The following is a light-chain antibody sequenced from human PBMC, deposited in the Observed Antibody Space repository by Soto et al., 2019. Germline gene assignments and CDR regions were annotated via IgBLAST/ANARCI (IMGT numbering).Light chain of an antibody. CDR2: KAS. CDR3: QQYDLYPWT. Sequence: DIQMTQSPSTLSASVGDRVTITCRASQSISSWLAWYQQKPGKAPKLLIYKASSLESGVPSRFSGSGSGTEFTLTISSLQPDDFETYYCQQYDLYPWTFGQGTKVEI. J-gene: IGKJ1*01. V-gene: IGKV1-5*03. CDR1: QSISSW.